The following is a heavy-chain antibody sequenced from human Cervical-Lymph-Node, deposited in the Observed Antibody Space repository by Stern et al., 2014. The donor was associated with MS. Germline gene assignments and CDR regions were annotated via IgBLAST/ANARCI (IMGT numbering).Heavy chain of an antibody. CDR1: GFTFSNYW. CDR2: IQHDGIKK. Sequence: EVQLLQSGGGLVQPGGSLRLSGAASGFTFSNYWKSWVRQAPGQGLECVPTIQHDGIKKYYVDSVKGLFTISRANAESSLFLQMNSLRAEDTAVYYCTRGWTQLWPLDNWGQGTLVTASS. J-gene: IGHJ4*02. CDR3: TRGWTQLWPLDN. V-gene: IGHV3-7*01. D-gene: IGHD5-18*01.